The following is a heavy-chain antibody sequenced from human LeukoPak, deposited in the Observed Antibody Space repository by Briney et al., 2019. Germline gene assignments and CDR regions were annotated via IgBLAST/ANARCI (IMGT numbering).Heavy chain of an antibody. Sequence: VGSLRLSCAASGVTFSDHYMSWIRQVAGKGLEWVSYISTSGTYTNYADSVKGRFTITRDNAKNSLYLQMNSLRAEDTAVYYCARGHYGLDVWGQGTTVTVSS. CDR1: GVTFSDHY. J-gene: IGHJ6*02. CDR2: ISTSGTYT. V-gene: IGHV3-11*03. CDR3: ARGHYGLDV.